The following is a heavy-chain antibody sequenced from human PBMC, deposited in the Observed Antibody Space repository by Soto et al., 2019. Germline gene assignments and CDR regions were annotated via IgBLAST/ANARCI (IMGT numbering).Heavy chain of an antibody. J-gene: IGHJ6*02. V-gene: IGHV3-30-3*01. CDR2: ISYDGSNK. CDR3: ARDRGPPPYYDLWSDYWTPPGPYYYGMDV. D-gene: IGHD3-3*01. Sequence: QVQLVESGGGVVQPGRSLRLSCGASGFTFSSYAMHWVRQAPGKGLEWVAVISYDGSNKYYADSVKGRFTISRDNSKNTLYLQMNRLRAEDMAVYYCARDRGPPPYYDLWSDYWTPPGPYYYGMDVCGQGTTVTVSS. CDR1: GFTFSSYA.